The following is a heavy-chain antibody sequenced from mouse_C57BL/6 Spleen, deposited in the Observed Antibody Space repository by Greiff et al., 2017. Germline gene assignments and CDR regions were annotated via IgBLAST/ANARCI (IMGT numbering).Heavy chain of an antibody. CDR1: GYAFSSYW. CDR3: AREGFDGYYAEDY. V-gene: IGHV1-80*01. J-gene: IGHJ2*01. Sequence: QVQLQQSGAELVKPGASVKISCKASGYAFSSYWMNWVKQRPGKGLEWIGQIYPGDGDTNYNGKFKGKATLTADKSSSTAYMQLSSLTSEDSAVYYCAREGFDGYYAEDYWGQGTTLTVSS. CDR2: IYPGDGDT. D-gene: IGHD2-3*01.